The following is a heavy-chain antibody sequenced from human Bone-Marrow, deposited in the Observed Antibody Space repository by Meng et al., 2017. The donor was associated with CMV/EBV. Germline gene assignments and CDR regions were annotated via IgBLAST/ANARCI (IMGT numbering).Heavy chain of an antibody. CDR3: ARGSFPGYVLRFLEPVILEDYYYGMDV. Sequence: ASVKVSCKASGYTFTSYGISWVRQAPGQGLEWMGWISAYNGNTNYAQKLQGRVTMTTDTSTSTAYMELRSLRSDDTAVYYCARGSFPGYVLRFLEPVILEDYYYGMDVWGQGTTVTISS. V-gene: IGHV1-18*01. CDR1: GYTFTSYG. CDR2: ISAYNGNT. J-gene: IGHJ6*02. D-gene: IGHD3-3*01.